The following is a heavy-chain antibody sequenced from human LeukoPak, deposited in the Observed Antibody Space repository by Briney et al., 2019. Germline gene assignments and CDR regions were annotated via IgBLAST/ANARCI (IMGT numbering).Heavy chain of an antibody. CDR3: AREGGSSLGYYFDY. V-gene: IGHV4-61*02. D-gene: IGHD1-26*01. Sequence: PSETLSHACTVSGGSITSGSYYWSWIRQPPGKGPEWIGRIYTGGITNYNPSLKSRVTISVDTSKNQFSLRLSSVTAADTAVYYCAREGGSSLGYYFDYWGQGTLATVSS. CDR1: GGSITSGSYY. CDR2: IYTGGIT. J-gene: IGHJ4*02.